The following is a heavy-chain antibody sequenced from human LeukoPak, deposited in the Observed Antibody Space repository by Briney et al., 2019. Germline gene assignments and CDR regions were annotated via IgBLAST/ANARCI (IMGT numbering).Heavy chain of an antibody. D-gene: IGHD6-13*01. J-gene: IGHJ4*02. Sequence: GGSLRLSCAASGFTLSSYWMSWVRQAPGKGLEWVANIKYDGSEKDYVDSVKGRFTISRDNAKNSLYLQMNSLRAEDTAVYYCARNIAAPGLFFDYWGQGTLVTVSS. CDR1: GFTLSSYW. CDR3: ARNIAAPGLFFDY. V-gene: IGHV3-7*01. CDR2: IKYDGSEK.